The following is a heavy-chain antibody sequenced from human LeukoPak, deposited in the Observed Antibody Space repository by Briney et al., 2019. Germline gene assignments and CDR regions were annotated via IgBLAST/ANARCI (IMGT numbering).Heavy chain of an antibody. CDR2: ISGDGTRT. CDR1: GFTLSSFA. CDR3: AKWPEGAMDYFDY. J-gene: IGHJ4*02. D-gene: IGHD3-16*01. Sequence: GGSLRLSCAASGFTLSSFAMTWARQAPVKGLEWVSAISGDGTRTYYADSVKGRFTISRDNSKNTLYLEMSSLRVEDTAIYYCAKWPEGAMDYFDYWGQGTLVTVSS. V-gene: IGHV3-23*01.